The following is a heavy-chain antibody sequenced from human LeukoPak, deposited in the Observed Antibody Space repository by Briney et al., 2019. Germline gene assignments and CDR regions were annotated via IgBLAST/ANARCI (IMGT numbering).Heavy chain of an antibody. CDR3: AGGEYWGPTVTTDY. CDR1: GGTFSSYA. Sequence: GASVKVSCKASGGTFSSYAISWVRQAPGQGLEWMGGIIPIFGTANYAQKFQGRVTITTDESTRTAYMELSSLRSEDTAVYYCAGGEYWGPTVTTDYWGQGTLVTVSS. D-gene: IGHD4-17*01. CDR2: IIPIFGTA. J-gene: IGHJ4*02. V-gene: IGHV1-69*05.